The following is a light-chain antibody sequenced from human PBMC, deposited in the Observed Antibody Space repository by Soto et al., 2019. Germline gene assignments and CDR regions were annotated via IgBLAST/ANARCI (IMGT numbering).Light chain of an antibody. CDR3: EQYGTSPWT. Sequence: VVLTQSPGTLSLSPGERATLSCRASQSVSSRYIAWYQQKPGQAPRLLFSATSDRATGIPDRFSGSGSGTDFTLTISRLEPEDFAVYYCEQYGTSPWTFGQGTKVE. J-gene: IGKJ1*01. CDR1: QSVSSRY. V-gene: IGKV3-20*01. CDR2: ATS.